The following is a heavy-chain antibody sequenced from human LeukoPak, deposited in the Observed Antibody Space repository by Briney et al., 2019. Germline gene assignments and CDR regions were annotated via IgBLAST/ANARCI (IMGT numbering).Heavy chain of an antibody. CDR3: ARKYCTSSSCPLDC. J-gene: IGHJ4*02. D-gene: IGHD2-2*01. CDR1: GFTFSSYW. CDR2: INSDGSGT. Sequence: GGSLRLSCAASGFTFSSYWMHWVRQAPGKGLVWVSRINSDGSGTSYADSVKGRFTISRDNAKNTLYLQMNSLRAEDTAVYFCARKYCTSSSCPLDCWGQGTLVTVSS. V-gene: IGHV3-74*01.